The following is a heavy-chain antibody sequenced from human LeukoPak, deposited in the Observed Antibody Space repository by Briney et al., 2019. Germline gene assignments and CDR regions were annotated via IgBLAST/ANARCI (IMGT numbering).Heavy chain of an antibody. V-gene: IGHV4-31*03. CDR2: IYYSGST. D-gene: IGHD2-2*02. J-gene: IGHJ5*02. CDR3: ARGRAAIRICWFDP. CDR1: GGSISSGGYY. Sequence: SETLSLTCTVSGGSISSGGYYWSWIRQHPGKGLEWIGYIYYSGSTYYNPSLKSRVTISVDTSKNQFSLKLSSVTAADTAVYYCARGRAAIRICWFDPWGQGTLVTVSS.